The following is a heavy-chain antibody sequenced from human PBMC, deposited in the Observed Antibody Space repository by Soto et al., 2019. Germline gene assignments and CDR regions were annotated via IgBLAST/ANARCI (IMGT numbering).Heavy chain of an antibody. D-gene: IGHD3-10*01. Sequence: QVQLVQSGAEVKKPGASVKVSCKASGYTFTSYGISWVRQAPGQGLEWMGWINVYNGNTNYAQKLQGRVTMTTDTSTSTPYLDRRSLRSDDTAVYFCTRDTSRGEYNYWGQGTLVTVSS. J-gene: IGHJ4*02. V-gene: IGHV1-18*01. CDR2: INVYNGNT. CDR3: TRDTSRGEYNY. CDR1: GYTFTSYG.